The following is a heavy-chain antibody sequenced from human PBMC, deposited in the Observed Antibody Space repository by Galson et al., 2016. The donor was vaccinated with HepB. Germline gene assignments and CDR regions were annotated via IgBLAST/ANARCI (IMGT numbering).Heavy chain of an antibody. CDR3: TTGYSTATTYHGDDAFDV. D-gene: IGHD2-8*02. CDR1: EFTFTNAW. J-gene: IGHJ3*01. Sequence: SLRLSCAASEFTFTNAWMIWVRQAPGKGLEWIGRIKSKTQGGTTDYAEALKVRFTISRDDSKNTVFLQIYSLRTEDAAVYYCTTGYSTATTYHGDDAFDVWGRGTMVTVSS. CDR2: IKSKTQGGTT. V-gene: IGHV3-15*01.